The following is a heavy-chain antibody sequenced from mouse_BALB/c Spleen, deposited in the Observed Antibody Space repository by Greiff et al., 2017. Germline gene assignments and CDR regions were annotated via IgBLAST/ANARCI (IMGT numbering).Heavy chain of an antibody. V-gene: IGHV5-15*01. J-gene: IGHJ4*01. CDR1: GFTFSDYG. CDR3: ARHYDGYYVGAMDY. D-gene: IGHD2-3*01. CDR2: ISNLAYSI. Sequence: EVKLVESGGGLVQPGGSRKLSCAASGFTFSDYGMAWVRQAPGKGPEWVAFISNLAYSIYYADTVKGRFTISRDNAKNTLYLQMSSLKSEDTAMYYCARHYDGYYVGAMDYWGQGTSVTVSS.